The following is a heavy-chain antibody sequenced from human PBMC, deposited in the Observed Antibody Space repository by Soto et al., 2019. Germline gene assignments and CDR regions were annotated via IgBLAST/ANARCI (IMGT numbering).Heavy chain of an antibody. CDR1: GGSITSGTYF. CDR2: MYSNGDT. J-gene: IGHJ5*02. V-gene: IGHV4-39*07. Sequence: SETLSLTCTASGGSITSGTYFWGRIRQAPGKGLEWIGSMYSNGDTYYNTSLKSRVTISVDTSKNQFSLKLSSVTAADTAVYNCVREGQQLPRWNWFDPWGQGTLVTVSS. CDR3: VREGQQLPRWNWFDP. D-gene: IGHD6-13*01.